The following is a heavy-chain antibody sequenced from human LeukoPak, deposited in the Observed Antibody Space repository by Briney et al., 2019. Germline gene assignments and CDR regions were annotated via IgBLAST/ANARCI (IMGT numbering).Heavy chain of an antibody. J-gene: IGHJ4*02. CDR3: ATLGSGSSPIIDFDF. Sequence: ASVKVSCKASGYSFTSYYMHWVRQAPGQGLEWMGIIDPSGGSTNYAQKFQGRITMTRGTSTSTVYMELSSLRSEDTAIYYCATLGSGSSPIIDFDFWGQGTLVTVSS. D-gene: IGHD3-10*01. CDR2: IDPSGGST. V-gene: IGHV1-46*01. CDR1: GYSFTSYY.